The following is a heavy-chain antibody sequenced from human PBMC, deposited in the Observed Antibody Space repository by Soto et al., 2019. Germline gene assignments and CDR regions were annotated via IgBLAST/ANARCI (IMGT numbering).Heavy chain of an antibody. CDR3: ARDRTDSGYYTNWLDP. CDR2: IIPIFGTT. CDR1: GGTFGSDA. D-gene: IGHD3-22*01. Sequence: SVKVSCKASGGTFGSDAITWVRQAPGQGLEWVGRIIPIFGTTNYAQNLQGRVTISADKSTLTSYMELHSLTSDDTALYYCARDRTDSGYYTNWLDPWGQGNQVTVSS. J-gene: IGHJ5*02. V-gene: IGHV1-69*06.